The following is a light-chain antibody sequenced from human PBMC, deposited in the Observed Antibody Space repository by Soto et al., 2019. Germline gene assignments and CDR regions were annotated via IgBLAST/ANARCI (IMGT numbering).Light chain of an antibody. Sequence: IQMTQSPSTLSASVGDRVTITCRASQGISSALAWYQRKPGKAPKLLIYDASSLESGVPSRFSGSGSGTDFTLTISSLQPEDFATYYCQQSYSTPLTFGGGTKVDIK. CDR2: DAS. J-gene: IGKJ4*01. CDR3: QQSYSTPLT. V-gene: IGKV1-13*02. CDR1: QGISSA.